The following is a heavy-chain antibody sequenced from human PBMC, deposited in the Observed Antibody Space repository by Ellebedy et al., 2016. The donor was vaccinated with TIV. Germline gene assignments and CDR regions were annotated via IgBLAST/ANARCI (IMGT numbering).Heavy chain of an antibody. Sequence: GGSLRLXCAASGLTLTDAWMYWVRQAPGKGLEWVGRITPKTEGGTTDYAAPVRGRFAISRDESRNTLYLEMNSLKTEDTGVYYCTTGWAYDFWGQGTVVTVSS. CDR2: ITPKTEGGTT. J-gene: IGHJ3*01. V-gene: IGHV3-15*01. CDR3: TTGWAYDF. CDR1: GLTLTDAW.